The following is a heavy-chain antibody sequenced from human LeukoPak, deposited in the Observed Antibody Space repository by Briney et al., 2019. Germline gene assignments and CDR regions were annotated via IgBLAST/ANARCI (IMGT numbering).Heavy chain of an antibody. D-gene: IGHD1-1*01. CDR1: GFTSTTIT. Sequence: GGSLRPSCVASGFTSTTITTDWVRQAPEKGLEWVSYISSSSSTIYYADSVKGRFTISRDNAKNSLYLQMNSLRDEDTAVYYCARYVQLVLQVDFWGQGTLITVSS. V-gene: IGHV3-48*02. CDR3: ARYVQLVLQVDF. J-gene: IGHJ4*02. CDR2: ISSSSSTI.